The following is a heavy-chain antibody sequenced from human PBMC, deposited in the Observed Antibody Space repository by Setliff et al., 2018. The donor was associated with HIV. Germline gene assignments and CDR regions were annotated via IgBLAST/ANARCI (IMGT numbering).Heavy chain of an antibody. D-gene: IGHD3-10*01. J-gene: IGHJ6*03. CDR1: GGTFSSYA. Sequence: SVKVSCKASGGTFSSYAISWVRQAPGQGLEWMGRIIPMFGTANYAQRFQGRVTITADKSTSTAYMELSSLRSEDTAVYYCARDKDAIYYGSGSFFYYYYMDVWGKGTTVTVSS. V-gene: IGHV1-69*06. CDR2: IIPMFGTA. CDR3: ARDKDAIYYGSGSFFYYYYMDV.